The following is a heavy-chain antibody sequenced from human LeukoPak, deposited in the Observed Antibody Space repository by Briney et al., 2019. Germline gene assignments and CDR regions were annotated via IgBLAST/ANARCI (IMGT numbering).Heavy chain of an antibody. V-gene: IGHV3-23*01. Sequence: PGGSLRLSCAASGFTFRTYAMSWVRQAPGKGLEWVSTITGSGGGSYYADSVKGRFTISRDNSNYTLYLQMNSLRDEDTAVYYCARVYSGGRYPSGWYPDDSWGQGTLVTVSS. D-gene: IGHD6-19*01. CDR3: ARVYSGGRYPSGWYPDDS. CDR1: GFTFRTYA. J-gene: IGHJ4*02. CDR2: ITGSGGGS.